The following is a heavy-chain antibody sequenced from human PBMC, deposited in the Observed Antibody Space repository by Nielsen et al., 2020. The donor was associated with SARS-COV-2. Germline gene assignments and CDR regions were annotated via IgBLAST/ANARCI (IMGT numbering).Heavy chain of an antibody. D-gene: IGHD3-22*01. CDR1: GGSFNGYH. Sequence: SETLSLTCAVYGGSFNGYHWTWIRQAPGKGLEWIGEIEHNGRTSYNPSLRGRVSLSADISKNQFSLRLSSVTAADTAVYYCARGRLEVTMMVVIMTAAEIYFDSWGRGTLVSVSS. J-gene: IGHJ4*02. CDR3: ARGRLEVTMMVVIMTAAEIYFDS. V-gene: IGHV4-34*01. CDR2: IEHNGRT.